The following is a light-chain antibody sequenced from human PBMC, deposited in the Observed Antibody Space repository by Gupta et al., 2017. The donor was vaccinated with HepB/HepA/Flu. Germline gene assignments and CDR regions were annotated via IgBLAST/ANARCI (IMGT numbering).Light chain of an antibody. V-gene: IGLV2-14*03. CDR3: NSFTRIGTYV. Sequence: QSALTQPASVSGSLGQSITISCTGTSSDIGTYDYVSWYRQDPNKAPKLIIYDVNNRPSGVSNRFSGSKSGSTASLTISGLQAEDEADYYCNSFTRIGTYVFGTGTKVTVL. J-gene: IGLJ1*01. CDR2: DVN. CDR1: SSDIGTYDY.